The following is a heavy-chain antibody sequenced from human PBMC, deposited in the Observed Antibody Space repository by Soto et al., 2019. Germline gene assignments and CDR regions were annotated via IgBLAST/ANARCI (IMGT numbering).Heavy chain of an antibody. CDR1: GGSISSSSYY. V-gene: IGHV4-39*01. J-gene: IGHJ6*02. Sequence: PSETLSLTCTVSGGSISSSSYYWGWIRQPPGKGLEWIGSIYYSGSTYYNPSLKSRVTISVDTSKNQFSLKLSSVTAADTAVYYCAIRKDDFWSGDYYYYGMDVWGQGTTVTVSS. CDR2: IYYSGST. D-gene: IGHD3-3*01. CDR3: AIRKDDFWSGDYYYYGMDV.